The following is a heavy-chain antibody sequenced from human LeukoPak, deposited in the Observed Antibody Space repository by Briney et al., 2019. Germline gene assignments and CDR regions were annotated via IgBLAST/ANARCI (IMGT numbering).Heavy chain of an antibody. CDR2: IYYSGST. V-gene: IGHV4-31*03. Sequence: NSSETLSLTCTVSGGSISSGGYYWSWIRQHPGKGLEWIGYIYYSGSTYYNPSLKSRVTISVDTSKNQFSLKLSSVTAADTAVYYCARVKVGFGELGGFDPWGQGTLATVSS. J-gene: IGHJ5*02. D-gene: IGHD3-10*01. CDR1: GGSISSGGYY. CDR3: ARVKVGFGELGGFDP.